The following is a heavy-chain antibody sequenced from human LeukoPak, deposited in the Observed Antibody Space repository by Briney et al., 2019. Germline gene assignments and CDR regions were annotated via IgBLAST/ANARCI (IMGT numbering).Heavy chain of an antibody. J-gene: IGHJ3*02. Sequence: PSQTLSLTCTVSGGSISSGDYYWSWIRQPPGKGLEWIGYIYYSGSTYYNPSLKSRVTISVDTSKNQFSLKLSSVTAADTAVYYCARVYDFWSDYDDAFDIWGQGTMVTVSS. D-gene: IGHD3-3*01. CDR1: GGSISSGDYY. CDR2: IYYSGST. CDR3: ARVYDFWSDYDDAFDI. V-gene: IGHV4-30-4*08.